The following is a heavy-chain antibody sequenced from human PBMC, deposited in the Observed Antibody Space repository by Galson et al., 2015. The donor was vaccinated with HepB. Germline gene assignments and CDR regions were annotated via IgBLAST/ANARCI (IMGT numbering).Heavy chain of an antibody. Sequence: CAISGDSVSSNSATWNWIRQSPSRGLEWLGRTYYRSKWYNDYSVSVKSRITINPDTSKNQSSLHLNSVTPEDTAVYYCTTDPPEGGYSGYGELGGIDYWGQGTLVTVSS. J-gene: IGHJ4*02. D-gene: IGHD5-12*01. CDR1: GDSVSSNSAT. CDR3: TTDPPEGGYSGYGELGGIDY. V-gene: IGHV6-1*01. CDR2: TYYRSKWYN.